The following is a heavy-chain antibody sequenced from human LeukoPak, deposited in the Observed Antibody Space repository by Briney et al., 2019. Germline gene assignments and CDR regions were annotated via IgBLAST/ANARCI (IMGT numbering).Heavy chain of an antibody. CDR2: IYYSGST. Sequence: RASETLSLTCTVSGGSISSYYWSSVRQPPGKGLEWIGYIYYSGSTNYNPSLKSRVTISVDTSKNQFSLKMSSVTAADTAVYYCASDSGYGLYFDYWGQGTLVTVSS. CDR1: GGSISSYY. J-gene: IGHJ4*02. CDR3: ASDSGYGLYFDY. V-gene: IGHV4-59*01. D-gene: IGHD5-12*01.